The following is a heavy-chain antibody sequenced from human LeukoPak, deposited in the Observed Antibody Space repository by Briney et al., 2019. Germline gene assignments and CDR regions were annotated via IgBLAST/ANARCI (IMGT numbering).Heavy chain of an antibody. V-gene: IGHV1-69*05. CDR1: GGTFSSYA. CDR2: IIPIFGTA. J-gene: IGHJ4*02. Sequence: GASVKVSCKASGGTFSSYAISWVRQAPGQGLEWMGGIIPIFGTANYAQKFQGRVTITTDESTSTAYMELSSLRSEDTAVYYCARENYYDSSGYCFVYWGQGTLVTVSS. D-gene: IGHD3-22*01. CDR3: ARENYYDSSGYCFVY.